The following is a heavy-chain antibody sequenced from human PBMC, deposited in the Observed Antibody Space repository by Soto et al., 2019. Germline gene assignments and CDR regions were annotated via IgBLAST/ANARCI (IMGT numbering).Heavy chain of an antibody. Sequence: PGGSLRLSCAASGFTFSSCAMSWVRQAPGMGLEWVSAIGASGSTTYYADSMKGRFTISRDNSKNSLYLQMNSLRADDTAVYYCVRQGFGFLDQWGQGTLGAVSS. CDR1: GFTFSSCA. D-gene: IGHD3-3*01. CDR2: IGASGSTT. CDR3: VRQGFGFLDQ. J-gene: IGHJ4*02. V-gene: IGHV3-23*05.